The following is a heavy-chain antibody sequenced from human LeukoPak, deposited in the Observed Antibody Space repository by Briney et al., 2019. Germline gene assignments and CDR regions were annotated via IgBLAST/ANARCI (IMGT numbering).Heavy chain of an antibody. CDR3: ARSSHAVSYDILTGYSDAFDI. J-gene: IGHJ3*02. CDR1: GFTFSSYA. D-gene: IGHD3-9*01. V-gene: IGHV3-23*01. CDR2: ISGSGGST. Sequence: GGSLRLSCAASGFTFSSYAMSWVRQAPGKGLEWVSAISGSGGSTYYADSVKGRFTISRDNSKDTLYLQMNSLRAEDTAVYYCARSSHAVSYDILTGYSDAFDIWGQGTMVTVSS.